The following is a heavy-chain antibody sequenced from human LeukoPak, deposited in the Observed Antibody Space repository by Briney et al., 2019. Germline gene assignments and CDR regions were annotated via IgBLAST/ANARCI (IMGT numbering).Heavy chain of an antibody. J-gene: IGHJ4*02. CDR2: ISSSSSTI. CDR1: GFTFSSYS. V-gene: IGHV3-48*04. Sequence: GGSLRLSCAASGFTFSSYSMNWVRQAPGKGLEWVSYISSSSSTIYYADSVKGRFTISRDNAKNSLHLQMNSLRAEDTAVYYCAREVVAAAGSYYFDYWGQGTLVTVSS. CDR3: AREVVAAAGSYYFDY. D-gene: IGHD6-13*01.